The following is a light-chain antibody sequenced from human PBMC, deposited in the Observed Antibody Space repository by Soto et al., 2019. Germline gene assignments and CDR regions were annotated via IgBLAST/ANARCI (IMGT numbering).Light chain of an antibody. CDR1: QIVGTT. Sequence: TLSLSPGERASLSCRASQIVGTTLAWYQQRPGQAPRLLIYDASKRAAGIPARFSGRGSGTDFTLTISSLEPEDFAVYYCQQRFDWPLTFGGGTKVDIK. CDR2: DAS. CDR3: QQRFDWPLT. V-gene: IGKV3-11*01. J-gene: IGKJ4*01.